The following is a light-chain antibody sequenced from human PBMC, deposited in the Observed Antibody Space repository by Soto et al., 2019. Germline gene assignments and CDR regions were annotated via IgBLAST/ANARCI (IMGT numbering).Light chain of an antibody. CDR1: QSISTW. V-gene: IGKV1-5*03. J-gene: IGKJ4*01. Sequence: DIQMTQSPSTLSASVGDRVTITCRASQSISTWLAWYQQKPGKAPKLLIYKASSLEGGVPSRFSGSGSGTEFYITISSLQPDDFATYYCQQYNTYPLTFGGGTTVEI. CDR2: KAS. CDR3: QQYNTYPLT.